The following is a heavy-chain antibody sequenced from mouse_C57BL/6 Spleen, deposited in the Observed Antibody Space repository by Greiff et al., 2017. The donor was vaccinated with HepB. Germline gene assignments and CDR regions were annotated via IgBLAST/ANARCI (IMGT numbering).Heavy chain of an antibody. CDR2: IYPGDGDT. V-gene: IGHV1-80*01. Sequence: QVQLQQSGAELVKPGASVKISCKASGYAFSSYWMNWVKQRPGKGLEWIGQIYPGDGDTNYNGKFKGKATLTADKSSSTAYMQHSSLTSEDSAVYLCARSYYGSYLDYWGQGTTLTVSS. CDR3: ARSYYGSYLDY. D-gene: IGHD1-1*01. J-gene: IGHJ2*01. CDR1: GYAFSSYW.